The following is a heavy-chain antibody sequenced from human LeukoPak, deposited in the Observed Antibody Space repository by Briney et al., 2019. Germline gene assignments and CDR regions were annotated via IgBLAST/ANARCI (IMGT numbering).Heavy chain of an antibody. CDR1: GFSINSGYN. CDR3: ARVRGVFGVVMTNWFDP. Sequence: PSETLSLTCVVSGFSINSGYNWGWIRQPPKKGLEWIGTVYHSGSTYYNPSLESRVTILVDMSKNQFSLNLSSVTAAGAAVYYCARVRGVFGVVMTNWFDPWGQGTLVTVSS. V-gene: IGHV4-38-2*01. J-gene: IGHJ5*02. D-gene: IGHD3-3*01. CDR2: VYHSGST.